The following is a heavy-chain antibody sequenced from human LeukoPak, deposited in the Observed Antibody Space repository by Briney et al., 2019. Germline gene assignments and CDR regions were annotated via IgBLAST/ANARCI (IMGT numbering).Heavy chain of an antibody. J-gene: IGHJ4*02. D-gene: IGHD2/OR15-2a*01. Sequence: PSETLSLTCTVSGGSISSYYWSWIRQPPGKGLEWIAYISDIGSINYNPSLKSRVTISLETSKNQFPLKLSSVTAADTAVYYCAGHHPRNTVDFWGQGTLVTVSS. CDR3: AGHHPRNTVDF. CDR1: GGSISSYY. V-gene: IGHV4-59*08. CDR2: ISDIGSI.